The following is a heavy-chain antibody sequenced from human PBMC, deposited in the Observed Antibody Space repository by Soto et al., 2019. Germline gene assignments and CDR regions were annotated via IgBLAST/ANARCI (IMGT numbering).Heavy chain of an antibody. V-gene: IGHV1-69*13. Sequence: SVKVSCKASGGTFSSYAISWVRQAPGQGLEWMGGIIPIFGTANYAQKFQGRVTLTADESTSTAYMELSSLRSEDTAVYYCARDRGRDWYRHGFVPWGQGALVTVFS. J-gene: IGHJ5*02. CDR2: IIPIFGTA. D-gene: IGHD6-19*01. CDR1: GGTFSSYA. CDR3: ARDRGRDWYRHGFVP.